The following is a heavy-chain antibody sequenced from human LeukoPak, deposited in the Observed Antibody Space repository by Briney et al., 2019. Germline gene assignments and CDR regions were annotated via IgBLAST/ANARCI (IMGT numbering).Heavy chain of an antibody. CDR3: ARCSSGTRSGWSTFDY. Sequence: ASVKVPCTASGYTFTAYYMHWVRQAPGQGLDWMGGINPNSGATNYAQHFQVRVTMTRDTSISTAYMELSRQRSDDTAVYYCARCSSGTRSGWSTFDYWGQGTLVTVSS. CDR2: INPNSGAT. J-gene: IGHJ4*02. CDR1: GYTFTAYY. D-gene: IGHD6-19*01. V-gene: IGHV1-2*02.